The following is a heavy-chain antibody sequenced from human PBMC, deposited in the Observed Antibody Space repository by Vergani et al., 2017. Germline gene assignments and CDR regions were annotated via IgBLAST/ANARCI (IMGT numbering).Heavy chain of an antibody. CDR3: ARDPGAVAYDAFDI. J-gene: IGHJ3*02. Sequence: EVQLVESGGGLVQPGRSLRLSCAASGFTFDDYAMHWVRQAPGMGLEWVSGISWNSGSIGYADSVKGRFTISRDNAKNSLYLQMNSLSAEDTALYYCARDPGAVAYDAFDIWGQGTMVTVSS. CDR2: ISWNSGSI. V-gene: IGHV3-9*01. D-gene: IGHD6-19*01. CDR1: GFTFDDYA.